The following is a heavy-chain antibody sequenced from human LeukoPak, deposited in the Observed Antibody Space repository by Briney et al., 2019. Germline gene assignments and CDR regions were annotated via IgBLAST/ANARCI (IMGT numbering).Heavy chain of an antibody. V-gene: IGHV4-39*07. D-gene: IGHD3-16*02. CDR2: VYYSGTT. CDR3: ARSNYVWGSYRPRQSDAFDI. Sequence: PSETLSLTCTVSGGSIRSSTYYWGWIRQPPGKGLEWIGSVYYSGTTYYNPSLKSRVTMSVDTSKNQFSLKLSSVTAADTAVYYCARSNYVWGSYRPRQSDAFDIWGQGTMVTVSS. CDR1: GGSIRSSTYY. J-gene: IGHJ3*02.